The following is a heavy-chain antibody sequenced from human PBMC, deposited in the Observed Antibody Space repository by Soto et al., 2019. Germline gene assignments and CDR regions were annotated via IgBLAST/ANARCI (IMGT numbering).Heavy chain of an antibody. V-gene: IGHV1-69*13. D-gene: IGHD6-13*01. J-gene: IGHJ4*02. CDR1: GGTFSSYA. CDR2: IIPIFGTA. Sequence: SVKVSCKASGGTFSSYAISWVRQAPGQGLEWMGGIIPIFGTANYAQKFQGRVTITADESTSTAYMELSSLRSEDTAVYYCASSKSYSSSWYAHFDYWGQGTLVTVSS. CDR3: ASSKSYSSSWYAHFDY.